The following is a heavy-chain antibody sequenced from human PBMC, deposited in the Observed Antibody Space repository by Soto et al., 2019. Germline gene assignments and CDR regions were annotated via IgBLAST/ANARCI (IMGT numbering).Heavy chain of an antibody. Sequence: GGSLRLSCAASGFTFSSYAVSWVRQAPGKGLEWVSAISGSGGSTYYADSVKGRFTISRDNSKNTLYLQMNSLRAEDTAVYYCAKVEGLHIVVVTPRWFDPWGQGTLVTVSS. V-gene: IGHV3-23*01. J-gene: IGHJ5*02. CDR1: GFTFSSYA. CDR2: ISGSGGST. CDR3: AKVEGLHIVVVTPRWFDP. D-gene: IGHD2-21*02.